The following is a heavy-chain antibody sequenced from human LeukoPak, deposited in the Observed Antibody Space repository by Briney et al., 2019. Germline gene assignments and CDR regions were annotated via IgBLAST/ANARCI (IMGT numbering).Heavy chain of an antibody. V-gene: IGHV3-48*02. CDR2: ISSRSSSI. J-gene: IGHJ4*02. CDR3: ARVGYDILTGFHY. Sequence: QSGGSLRLSCVASGFTFSEYSINWVRQAPGKGLEWVSFISSRSSSIYYADSVKGRFTISRDNAKKSLYLQMNSLRDEDTAVYYCARVGYDILTGFHYWGQGTLVTVSS. CDR1: GFTFSEYS. D-gene: IGHD3-9*01.